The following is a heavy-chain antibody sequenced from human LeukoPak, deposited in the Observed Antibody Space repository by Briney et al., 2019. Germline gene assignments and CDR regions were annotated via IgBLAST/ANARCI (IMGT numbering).Heavy chain of an antibody. D-gene: IGHD6-19*01. CDR2: INPNSGGT. CDR3: ARRAAVVGPLYYFDN. J-gene: IGHJ4*02. Sequence: ASVKVSCKASGNTFTGYYMHWVRQAPGQGLEWMGWINPNSGGTNYAQKFQGRVTMTRDTSISTAYMELSRLRSDDTAVYYCARRAAVVGPLYYFDNWGQGTLVTVSS. V-gene: IGHV1-2*02. CDR1: GNTFTGYY.